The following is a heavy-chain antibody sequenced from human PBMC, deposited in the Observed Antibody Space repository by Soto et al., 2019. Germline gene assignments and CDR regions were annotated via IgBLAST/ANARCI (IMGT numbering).Heavy chain of an antibody. D-gene: IGHD1-26*01. CDR3: AKGELINPQLFEF. CDR2: VSYDGSNK. CDR1: GFTLSHYD. V-gene: IGHV3-30*18. Sequence: QVKLVESGGGVVKPGRSLRLSCVASGFTLSHYDMNWVRQAPGKGLEWVAVVSYDGSNKYYGDSVRGRFTISRDNSKNTLYLQMNSLRAEDTAVYYCAKGELINPQLFEFWGQGALVTVSS. J-gene: IGHJ4*02.